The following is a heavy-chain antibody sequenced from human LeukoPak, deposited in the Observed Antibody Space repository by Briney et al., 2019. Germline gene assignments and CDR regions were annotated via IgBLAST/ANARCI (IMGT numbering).Heavy chain of an antibody. CDR3: ARALSGYYGSGSYPISAFGY. V-gene: IGHV1-69*01. Sequence: SVKVSCKASGGTFSSYAISWVRQAPGQGLEWMGGIIPIFGTANYAQKFQGRVTITADESTSTAYMELSSLRSEDTAVYYCARALSGYYGSGSYPISAFGYWGQGTLVTVSS. CDR1: GGTFSSYA. CDR2: IIPIFGTA. J-gene: IGHJ4*02. D-gene: IGHD3-10*01.